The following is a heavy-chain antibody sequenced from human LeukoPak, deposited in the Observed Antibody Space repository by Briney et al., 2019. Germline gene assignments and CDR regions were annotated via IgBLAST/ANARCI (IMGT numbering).Heavy chain of an antibody. Sequence: ASVKVSCKASGYTFTGNYMHWVRDAPGQGFEWMGWINPNSGGTNYAQKFQGRVTMTRDTSIGTAYMELNRLRSDDTAVYYCARGSYDSSDFEYFHHWGQGTLVTVSS. D-gene: IGHD3-22*01. CDR3: ARGSYDSSDFEYFHH. V-gene: IGHV1-2*02. CDR1: GYTFTGNY. CDR2: INPNSGGT. J-gene: IGHJ1*01.